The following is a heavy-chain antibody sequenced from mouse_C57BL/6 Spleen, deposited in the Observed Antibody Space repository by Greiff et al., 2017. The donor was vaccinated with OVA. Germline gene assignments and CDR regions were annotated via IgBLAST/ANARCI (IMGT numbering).Heavy chain of an antibody. CDR2: IDPNSGGT. J-gene: IGHJ3*01. CDR1: GYTFTSYW. CDR3: AREIYYDYDEFAY. Sequence: QVQLKQPGAELVKPGASVKLSCKASGYTFTSYWMHWVKQRPGRGLEWIGRIDPNSGGTKYNEKFKSKATLTVDKPSSTAYMQLSSLTSEDSAVYYCAREIYYDYDEFAYWGQGTLVTVSA. V-gene: IGHV1-72*01. D-gene: IGHD2-4*01.